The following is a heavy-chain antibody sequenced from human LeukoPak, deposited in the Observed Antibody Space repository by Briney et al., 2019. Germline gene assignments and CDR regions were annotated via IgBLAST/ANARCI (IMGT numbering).Heavy chain of an antibody. Sequence: SETLSLTCTVSGGSISRYYWSWIRQPPGKGLEWIGYIYYSGSTNYNPSLKSRVTISVDTSKNQFSLKLSSVTAADTAVYYCARDLRYGPHYYYYDGMDVWGQGTTVTVSS. CDR2: IYYSGST. J-gene: IGHJ6*02. V-gene: IGHV4-59*01. CDR1: GGSISRYY. CDR3: ARDLRYGPHYYYYDGMDV. D-gene: IGHD5-18*01.